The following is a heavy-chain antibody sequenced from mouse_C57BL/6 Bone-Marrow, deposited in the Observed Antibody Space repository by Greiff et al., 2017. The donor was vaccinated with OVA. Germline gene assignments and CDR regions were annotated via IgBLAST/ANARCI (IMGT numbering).Heavy chain of an antibody. J-gene: IGHJ4*01. CDR1: GYTFTDYY. D-gene: IGHD2-5*01. CDR2: IYPGSGNT. CDR3: ARLGGSYYSNYDYAMDY. V-gene: IGHV1-76*01. Sequence: VQLQQSGAELVRPGASVKLSCKASGYTFTDYYINWVKQRPGQGLEWIARIYPGSGNTYYNEKFKGKATLTAEKSSSTAYMQLSSLTSEDSAVYVCARLGGSYYSNYDYAMDYWGQGTSVTVSS.